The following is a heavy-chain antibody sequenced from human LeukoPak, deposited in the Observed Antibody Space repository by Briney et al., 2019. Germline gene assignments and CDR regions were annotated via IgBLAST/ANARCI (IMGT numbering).Heavy chain of an antibody. V-gene: IGHV4-30-2*01. D-gene: IGHD1-7*01. CDR2: IHQSGNT. Sequence: SETLSLTCAVSGDSIGIRGYSWTWIRQPPGGGLEWIGYIHQSGNTYYNPSLQSRVTISIDTSRNHYSQNLTSVTAADSAIYFCARRVAGSGTSYFDLWGQGTPVTVSS. CDR3: ARRVAGSGTSYFDL. J-gene: IGHJ4*02. CDR1: GDSIGIRGYS.